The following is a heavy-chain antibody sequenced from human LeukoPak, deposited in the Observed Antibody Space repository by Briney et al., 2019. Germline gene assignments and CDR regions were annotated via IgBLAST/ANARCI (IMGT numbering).Heavy chain of an antibody. J-gene: IGHJ6*03. V-gene: IGHV3-9*01. CDR2: ISWNSGSI. Sequence: PGRSLRLSCAASGFTFDDYAMHWVRQAPGKGLEWVSGISWNSGSIGYADSVKGRFTISRDNAKNSLYLQMNSLRAEDTAVYYCARDYPYYDFWSGVIGYMDVWGKGTTVTVSS. CDR3: ARDYPYYDFWSGVIGYMDV. D-gene: IGHD3-3*01. CDR1: GFTFDDYA.